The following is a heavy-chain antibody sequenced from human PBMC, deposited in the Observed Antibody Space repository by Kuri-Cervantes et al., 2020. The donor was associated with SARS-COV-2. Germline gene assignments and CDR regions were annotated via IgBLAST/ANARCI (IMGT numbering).Heavy chain of an antibody. CDR2: IYYSGST. D-gene: IGHD6-19*01. CDR1: GGSISSSSYY. V-gene: IGHV4-39*01. Sequence: SETLSLTCTVSGGSISSSSYYWGWIRQPPGKGLEWIGSIYYSGSTNYNPSLKSRVTISVDTSKNQFSLKLSSVTAADTAVYYCARQAWLFHFDYWGQGTLVTVSS. J-gene: IGHJ4*02. CDR3: ARQAWLFHFDY.